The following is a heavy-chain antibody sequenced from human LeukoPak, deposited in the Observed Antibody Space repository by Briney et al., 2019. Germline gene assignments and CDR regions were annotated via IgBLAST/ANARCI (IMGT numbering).Heavy chain of an antibody. CDR1: GFTFNTYG. D-gene: IGHD5-24*01. Sequence: GGSLRLSCAASGFTFNTYGMNWVRQAPGKGLEWVSYISSSGSTIYYADSVKGRFTISRDNAKKSLYMQMNSLRAEDTAVYYCARDCRDGYNCGDYWGQGTLVTVSS. CDR2: ISSSGSTI. J-gene: IGHJ4*02. CDR3: ARDCRDGYNCGDY. V-gene: IGHV3-48*01.